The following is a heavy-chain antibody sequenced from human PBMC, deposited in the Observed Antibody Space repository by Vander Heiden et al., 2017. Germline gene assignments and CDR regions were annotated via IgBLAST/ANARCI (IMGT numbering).Heavy chain of an antibody. CDR3: ARVARSLHIVGVTANYYFDY. J-gene: IGHJ4*02. CDR1: GGTFSRYA. V-gene: IGHV1-69*01. D-gene: IGHD2-21*02. Sequence: QVPLVQSRAEVKKPGSSVKVSCTASGGTFSRYAISGVRQAPGQGLEWMGVIIPIFGTANYAQKFQGRVTITADESTSTAYMELSSLRSEDTAVYYCARVARSLHIVGVTANYYFDYWGQGTLVTVSS. CDR2: IIPIFGTA.